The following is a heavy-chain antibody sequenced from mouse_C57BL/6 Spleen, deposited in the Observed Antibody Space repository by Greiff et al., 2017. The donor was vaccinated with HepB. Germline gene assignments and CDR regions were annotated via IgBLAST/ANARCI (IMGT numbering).Heavy chain of an antibody. CDR1: GYTFTSYW. J-gene: IGHJ2*01. Sequence: QVQLQQPGAELVRPGSSVKLSCKASGYTFTSYWMDWVKQRPGQGLEWIGNIYPSDSETHYNQKFKDKATLTVDKSSSTAYMQLSSLTSEDSAVYYCARYRRHFDYWGQGTTLTVSS. CDR3: ARYRRHFDY. CDR2: IYPSDSET. V-gene: IGHV1-61*01.